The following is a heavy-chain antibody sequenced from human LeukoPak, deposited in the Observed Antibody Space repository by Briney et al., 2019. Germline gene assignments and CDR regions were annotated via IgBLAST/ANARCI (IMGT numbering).Heavy chain of an antibody. CDR1: GGSISSYY. CDR2: IYTSGST. CDR3: ARTDTVTTRIDQNAFDI. Sequence: PSETLSLTCTVSGGSISSYYWSWIRQPAGEGLEWIGRIYTSGSTNYNPSLKSRVTISVDTSKNQFSPKLSSVTAADTAVYYCARTDTVTTRIDQNAFDIWGQGTMVTVSS. D-gene: IGHD4-17*01. V-gene: IGHV4-4*07. J-gene: IGHJ3*02.